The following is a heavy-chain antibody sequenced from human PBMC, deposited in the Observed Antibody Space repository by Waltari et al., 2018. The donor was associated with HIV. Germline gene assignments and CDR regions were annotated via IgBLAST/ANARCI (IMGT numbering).Heavy chain of an antibody. CDR1: GGSIRNYS. CDR3: ARYSSAWTGFDY. CDR2: IYYTGST. D-gene: IGHD6-19*01. V-gene: IGHV4-59*01. J-gene: IGHJ4*02. Sequence: QVQLQESGPGLVKPSETLSLICTVSGGSIRNYSWGWIRQPPGKGLEWIGYIYYTGSTDYNPSLKSRVTISVDTSKNQFSLKLTSVTAADTAQYYCARYSSAWTGFDYWGQGTLVTVSS.